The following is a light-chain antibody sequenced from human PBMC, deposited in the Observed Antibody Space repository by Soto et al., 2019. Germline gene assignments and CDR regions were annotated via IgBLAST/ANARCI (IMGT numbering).Light chain of an antibody. Sequence: EIVLTQSPGTLSLSPGERATLSCRASQSVSSSYLSWYQQKPGQAPRLLIYGASSRATGIPDRFSGSGSGRDFTLTISRLEPEDFAVYYCQQYGSSPTYTFGQGTQLEIK. CDR2: GAS. CDR1: QSVSSSY. CDR3: QQYGSSPTYT. V-gene: IGKV3-20*01. J-gene: IGKJ2*01.